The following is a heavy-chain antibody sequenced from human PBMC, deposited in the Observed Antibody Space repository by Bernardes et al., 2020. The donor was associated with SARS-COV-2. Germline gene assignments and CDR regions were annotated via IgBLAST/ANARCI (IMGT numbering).Heavy chain of an antibody. J-gene: IGHJ5*02. V-gene: IGHV1-24*01. D-gene: IGHD6-13*01. CDR2: FDPEDGDT. CDR3: ATAPGIAAAVHNWFDP. CDR1: GYTLTELS. Sequence: ASVNVSCKVSGYTLTELSMHWVRQAPGNGLEWMGGFDPEDGDTIYAQKFQGRVTMTEDTSTDTAYMELSRLRAEDTDVYYCATAPGIAAAVHNWFDPWGQGTLVTVSS.